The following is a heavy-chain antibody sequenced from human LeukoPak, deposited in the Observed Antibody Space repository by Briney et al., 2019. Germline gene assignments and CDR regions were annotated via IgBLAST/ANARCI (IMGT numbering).Heavy chain of an antibody. D-gene: IGHD6-13*01. CDR1: GFTFSSYA. CDR3: AKGRGSSWTLYYFDY. CDR2: ISYDGSNK. J-gene: IGHJ4*02. Sequence: GGSLRLSCAASGFTFSSYAMHWVRQAPGKGLEWVAVISYDGSNKYYADSVKGRFTISRDNSKNTLYLQMNSLRAEDTAVYYCAKGRGSSWTLYYFDYWGQGTLVTVSS. V-gene: IGHV3-30*04.